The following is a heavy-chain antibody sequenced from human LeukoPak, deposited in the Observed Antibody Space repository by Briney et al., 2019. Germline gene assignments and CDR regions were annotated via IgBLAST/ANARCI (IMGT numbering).Heavy chain of an antibody. V-gene: IGHV1-2*02. J-gene: IGHJ3*01. Sequence: ASVKVSCKASGYTFTVYFLHWMRQAPGQGLELLGWINPHSGDTKYEQKFQGRVTMTGDTSITTAYMQLNSLTSDDTALYYCARAYYYDISGPISAFDLWGQGTMVTVSS. CDR1: GYTFTVYF. CDR3: ARAYYYDISGPISAFDL. D-gene: IGHD3-22*01. CDR2: INPHSGDT.